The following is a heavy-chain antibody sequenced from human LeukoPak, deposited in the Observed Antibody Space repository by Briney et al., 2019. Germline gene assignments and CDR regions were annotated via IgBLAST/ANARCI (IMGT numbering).Heavy chain of an antibody. Sequence: GGSLRLSCAASGFTVSSNYMSWVRQAPGKGLEWVSSIDSSGGYMFYADSVKGRFIISRDNAKDSLYLQINSLRVEDTAVYYCLRGDRRDYWGQGTLVTVSS. CDR2: IDSSGGYM. CDR3: LRGDRRDY. V-gene: IGHV3-21*06. CDR1: GFTVSSNY. J-gene: IGHJ4*02.